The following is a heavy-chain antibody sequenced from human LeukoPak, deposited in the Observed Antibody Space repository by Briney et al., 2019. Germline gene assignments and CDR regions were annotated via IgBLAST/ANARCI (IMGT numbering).Heavy chain of an antibody. CDR2: INPSGGST. D-gene: IGHD6-19*01. V-gene: IGHV1-46*01. J-gene: IGHJ4*02. CDR3: ARDAAGTISDY. Sequence: ASVKVSCKASGYTFTGYYMHWVRQAPGQGLEWMGIINPSGGSTSYAQKFQGRVTMTRDTSISTAYMELSRLRSDDTAVYYCARDAAGTISDYWGQGTLVTVSS. CDR1: GYTFTGYY.